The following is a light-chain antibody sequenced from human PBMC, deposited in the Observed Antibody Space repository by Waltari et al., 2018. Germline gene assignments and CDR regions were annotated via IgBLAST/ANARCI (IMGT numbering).Light chain of an antibody. CDR2: SAS. Sequence: DIRLTQFPSTRPASVVSRGTITCRPSQHIITWLAWYQQKPGQAPRLLIFSASSLDSGVPERFSGSGSGTEFTLTISSLQPDDFAMYYCQQYRSYLSTFGGGTKVEVK. CDR1: QHIITW. V-gene: IGKV1-5*01. CDR3: QQYRSYLST. J-gene: IGKJ4*01.